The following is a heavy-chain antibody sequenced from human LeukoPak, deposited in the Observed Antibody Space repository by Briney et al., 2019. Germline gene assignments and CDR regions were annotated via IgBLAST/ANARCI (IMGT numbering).Heavy chain of an antibody. D-gene: IGHD7-27*01. V-gene: IGHV4-4*02. CDR1: GGSISSSNW. Sequence: PSETLSLTCAVSGGSISSSNWWSWVRQPPGKGLEWIGEIYHSGSTNYNPSLKSRVAISVDRSKNQFSLKLSSVTAADTAVYYCARDSLGSRTIDYWGQGTLVTVSS. J-gene: IGHJ4*02. CDR2: IYHSGST. CDR3: ARDSLGSRTIDY.